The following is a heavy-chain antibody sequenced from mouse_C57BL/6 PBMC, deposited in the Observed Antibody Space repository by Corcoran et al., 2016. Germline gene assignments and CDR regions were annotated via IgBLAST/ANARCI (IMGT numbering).Heavy chain of an antibody. CDR2: INTYPGVP. CDR3: APIYYGNSLYYFDY. Sequence: QIQLVQSGPELKKPGETVKISCKASGYTFTTYGMSWVKQAPGKGLKWMGWINTYPGVPTYADDFKGRFAFSLETSASTAYLQINNLKNEDTATYFCAPIYYGNSLYYFDYWGQGTTLAVSS. J-gene: IGHJ2*01. V-gene: IGHV9-3*01. CDR1: GYTFTTYG. D-gene: IGHD2-1*01.